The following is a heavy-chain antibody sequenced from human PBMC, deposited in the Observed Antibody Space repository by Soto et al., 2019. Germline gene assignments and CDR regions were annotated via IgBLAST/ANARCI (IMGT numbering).Heavy chain of an antibody. D-gene: IGHD5-12*01. CDR3: ANAGVDAPHDYDYYGMDF. CDR1: GFTFDDDA. V-gene: IGHV3-9*01. J-gene: IGHJ6*02. Sequence: EVQLVESGGGLVQPGRSLRLSCAASGFTFDDDAMHWVRHAPGKGLEWVSGISWNSGSIGYADSVKGRFTISSDNAKNSLDLQMNSLRAEDTALYYWANAGVDAPHDYDYYGMDFWGQGTTVTVS. CDR2: ISWNSGSI.